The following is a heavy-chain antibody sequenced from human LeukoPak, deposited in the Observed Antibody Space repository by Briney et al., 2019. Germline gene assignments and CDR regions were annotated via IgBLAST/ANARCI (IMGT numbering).Heavy chain of an antibody. Sequence: PGGSLRLSCAASGFTFSSYEMNWVRQAPGKGLEWVSYISSSGSTIYYADSVKGRFTISRDNAKNSLYLQMNSLRAEDTAVYYCARDRGSGYDYYAYYMDVWGKGTTVTVSS. CDR2: ISSSGSTI. CDR3: ARDRGSGYDYYAYYMDV. J-gene: IGHJ6*03. D-gene: IGHD5-12*01. CDR1: GFTFSSYE. V-gene: IGHV3-48*03.